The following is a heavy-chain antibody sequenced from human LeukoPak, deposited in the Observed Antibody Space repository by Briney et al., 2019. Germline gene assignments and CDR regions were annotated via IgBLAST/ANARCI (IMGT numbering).Heavy chain of an antibody. Sequence: SETLSLTCTVSGGSISSGDYYWSWIRQPPGKGLEWIGYIYYSGSTYYNPSLKSQVTISVDTSKNQFSLKLSSVTAADTAVYYCARARKNYDFWSGYGALNWFDPWGQGTLVTVSS. V-gene: IGHV4-30-4*01. J-gene: IGHJ5*02. D-gene: IGHD3-3*01. CDR3: ARARKNYDFWSGYGALNWFDP. CDR1: GGSISSGDYY. CDR2: IYYSGST.